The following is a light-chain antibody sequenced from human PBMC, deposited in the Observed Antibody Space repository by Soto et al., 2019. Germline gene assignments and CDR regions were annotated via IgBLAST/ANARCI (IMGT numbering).Light chain of an antibody. CDR3: QQHGSYPRT. V-gene: IGKV1-5*03. CDR2: LAS. J-gene: IGKJ1*01. CDR1: QSIGTS. Sequence: DIQMTQSPSTLSASVGDRFTITCRASQSIGTSLAWYQQRPGKAPKLLIYLASNLEVGVPSRFSGSGSGTEFTLAISSLQPDDFATYYCQQHGSYPRTLGQGTKVEI.